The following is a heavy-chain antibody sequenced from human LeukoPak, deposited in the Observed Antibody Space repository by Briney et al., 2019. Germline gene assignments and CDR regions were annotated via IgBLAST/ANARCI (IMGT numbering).Heavy chain of an antibody. V-gene: IGHV4-59*08. CDR3: ASHGGFDP. J-gene: IGHJ5*02. CDR2: IHYRGSK. Sequence: SETLSLTCTLSGGSISVYYWSWIPHSPGKGPEWIGHIHYRGSKNHNPSLKSRATISVDTSKNQFSLKLSCVTAADTAVYYCASHGGFDPWGQGTLVTVSS. CDR1: GGSISVYY.